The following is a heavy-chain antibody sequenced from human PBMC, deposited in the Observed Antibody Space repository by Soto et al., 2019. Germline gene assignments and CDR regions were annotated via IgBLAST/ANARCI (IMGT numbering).Heavy chain of an antibody. CDR2: IIPIFGTA. D-gene: IGHD2-21*02. V-gene: IGHV1-69*13. J-gene: IGHJ6*02. CDR1: GGTFSSYA. Sequence: SVKVSCKASGGTFSSYAISWVRQAPGQGLEWMGGIIPIFGTANYAQKFQGRVTITADESTSTAYMELSSLRSEDTAVYYCAREPYCGGDCYLGMDVWGQGSTVTVSS. CDR3: AREPYCGGDCYLGMDV.